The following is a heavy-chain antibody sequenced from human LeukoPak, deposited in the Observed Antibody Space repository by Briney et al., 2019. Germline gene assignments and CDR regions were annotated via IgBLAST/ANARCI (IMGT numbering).Heavy chain of an antibody. D-gene: IGHD1-7*01. CDR3: AWTHNWNYHDAFDI. CDR2: IRYDGSNK. V-gene: IGHV3-30*02. CDR1: GFTFSSYG. J-gene: IGHJ3*02. Sequence: GGSLRLYCAASGFTFSSYGMHWVRQAPGKGLEWVAFIRYDGSNKYYADSVKGRFTISRDNSKNTLYLQMNSLRAEDTAVYYCAWTHNWNYHDAFDIWGQGTMVTVPS.